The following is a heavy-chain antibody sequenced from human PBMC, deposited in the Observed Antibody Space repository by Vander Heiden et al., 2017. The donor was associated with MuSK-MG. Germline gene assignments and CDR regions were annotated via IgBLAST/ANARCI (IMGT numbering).Heavy chain of an antibody. Sequence: QVQLQESGPGLVKPSETLSLTCAVSGYSISSGYYWGWIRQPPGKGLEWIGSIYHSGSTYYNPSLKSRVTISVDTSKNQFSLKLSSVTAADTAVYYCARGSIAVAGHYFDYWGQGTLVTVSS. CDR3: ARGSIAVAGHYFDY. CDR2: IYHSGST. D-gene: IGHD6-19*01. J-gene: IGHJ4*02. CDR1: GYSISSGYY. V-gene: IGHV4-38-2*01.